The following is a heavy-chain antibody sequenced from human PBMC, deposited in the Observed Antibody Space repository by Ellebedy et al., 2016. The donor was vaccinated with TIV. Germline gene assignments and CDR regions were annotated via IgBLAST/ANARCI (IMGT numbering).Heavy chain of an antibody. D-gene: IGHD1-26*01. CDR2: IYPRDSDT. CDR1: GYSFTSYW. Sequence: GESLKISCKGSGYSFTSYWIGWVRQIPGTGLEYMGIIYPRDSDTRYGPSFQGQVTISADKSISTAYLQWSSLKASDTAMYYCARRVHVGTTPLDAFDIWGQGTMVTVSS. V-gene: IGHV5-51*01. J-gene: IGHJ3*02. CDR3: ARRVHVGTTPLDAFDI.